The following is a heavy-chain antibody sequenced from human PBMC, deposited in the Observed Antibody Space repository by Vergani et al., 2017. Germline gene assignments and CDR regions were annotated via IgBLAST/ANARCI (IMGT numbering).Heavy chain of an antibody. V-gene: IGHV3-33*06. J-gene: IGHJ4*02. Sequence: QVQLVESGGGVVQPGRSLRLSCAASGFTFNQYGMHWVRQAPGKGLEWVAVTWYDGNNKQYADSVKGRFTISRDNSKSTMYLQMNSLRDEDTGVYYCAKDGEGYSYGYRHFDYWGQGTLVTVSS. CDR2: TWYDGNNK. CDR1: GFTFNQYG. CDR3: AKDGEGYSYGYRHFDY. D-gene: IGHD5-18*01.